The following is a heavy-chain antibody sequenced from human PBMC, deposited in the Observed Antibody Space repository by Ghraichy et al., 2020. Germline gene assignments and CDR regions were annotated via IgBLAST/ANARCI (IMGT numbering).Heavy chain of an antibody. J-gene: IGHJ5*02. CDR2: INHSGST. CDR3: ARGPHLRGIAARGGWFDP. V-gene: IGHV4-34*01. D-gene: IGHD6-6*01. Sequence: SETLSLTCAVYGGSFSGYYWSWIRQPPGKGLEWIGEINHSGSTNYNPSLKSRVTISVDTSKNQFSLKLSSVTAADTAVYYCARGPHLRGIAARGGWFDPWGQGTLVTVSS. CDR1: GGSFSGYY.